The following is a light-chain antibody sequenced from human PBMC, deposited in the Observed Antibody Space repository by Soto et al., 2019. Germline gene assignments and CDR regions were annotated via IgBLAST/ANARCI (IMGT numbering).Light chain of an antibody. V-gene: IGLV1-40*01. J-gene: IGLJ2*01. CDR2: GNT. CDR3: QSYDSSLSGVQ. CDR1: SSNIGAGYD. Sequence: QSVLTQPPSVSGAQGQRVTISCTGSSSNIGAGYDVHWYQQLPGTAPKLLIYGNTNRPSGVPDRFSGSKSGTSASLAITGLQAEDEADYYCQSYDSSLSGVQFGGWTQLTVL.